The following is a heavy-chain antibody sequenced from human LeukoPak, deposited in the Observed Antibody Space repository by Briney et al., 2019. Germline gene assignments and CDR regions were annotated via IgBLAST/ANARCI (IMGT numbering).Heavy chain of an antibody. CDR2: INPNSGGT. J-gene: IGHJ4*02. D-gene: IGHD3-3*01. CDR1: GYTFTGYY. Sequence: ASVKVSCKASGYTFTGYYMHWVRQAPGQELEWMGWINPNSGGTNYAQKFQGRVTMTRDTSISTAYMELSRLRSDDTAVYYCARPNFWSGYYQGYWGQGTLVTVSS. CDR3: ARPNFWSGYYQGY. V-gene: IGHV1-2*02.